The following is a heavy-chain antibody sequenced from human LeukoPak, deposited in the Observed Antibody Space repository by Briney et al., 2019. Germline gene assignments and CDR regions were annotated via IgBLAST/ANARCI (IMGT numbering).Heavy chain of an antibody. J-gene: IGHJ5*02. V-gene: IGHV1-2*02. D-gene: IGHD2-15*01. Sequence: ASVKVSCKASGHTFTGYYMHWVRQAPGQGLEWMGWINPNSGGTNYAQKFQGRVTMTRDTSISTAYMELSRLRSDDTAVYYCARDLQLLRRWRKGIHWFDPWGQGTLVTVSS. CDR1: GHTFTGYY. CDR2: INPNSGGT. CDR3: ARDLQLLRRWRKGIHWFDP.